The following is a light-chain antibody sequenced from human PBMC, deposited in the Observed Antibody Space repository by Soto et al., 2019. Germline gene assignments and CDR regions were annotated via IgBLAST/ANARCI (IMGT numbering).Light chain of an antibody. CDR1: QSVSSQ. CDR2: GAS. Sequence: IVMTPSPATAAVSTGARATLSCRASQSVSSQLAWYQQKPGQAPRLLIYGASSRATGIPDRFSGSGSGTDFTLTISRLEPEDFAVYYCQQYGSSPWTFGQGTKVDIK. CDR3: QQYGSSPWT. J-gene: IGKJ1*01. V-gene: IGKV3-20*01.